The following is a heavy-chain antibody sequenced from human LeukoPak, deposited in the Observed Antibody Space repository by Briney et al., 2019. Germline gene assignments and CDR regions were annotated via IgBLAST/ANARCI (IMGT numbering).Heavy chain of an antibody. V-gene: IGHV3-30-3*01. D-gene: IGHD1-1*01. CDR1: GFTFSRFA. Sequence: GRSLRLSCAASGFTFSRFATHWVRQAPGKGLEWVAVISYDGSNKYYADSVKGRFTISRDNSKNTVYLQMNSLRVEDTAVYYCARDPAGARGNLDYWGQGTLVTVSS. CDR2: ISYDGSNK. J-gene: IGHJ4*02. CDR3: ARDPAGARGNLDY.